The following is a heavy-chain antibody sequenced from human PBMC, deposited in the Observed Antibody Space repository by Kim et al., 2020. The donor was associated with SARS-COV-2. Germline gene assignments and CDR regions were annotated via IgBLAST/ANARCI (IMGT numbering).Heavy chain of an antibody. D-gene: IGHD3-9*01. Sequence: VKGRFTISRDNAKNSLYLQMNSLRAEDTALYYCAKATYDILTGAPYYFDYWGQGTLVTVSS. J-gene: IGHJ4*02. V-gene: IGHV3-9*01. CDR3: AKATYDILTGAPYYFDY.